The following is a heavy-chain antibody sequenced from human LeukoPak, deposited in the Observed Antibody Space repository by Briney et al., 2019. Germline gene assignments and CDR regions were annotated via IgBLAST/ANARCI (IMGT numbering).Heavy chain of an antibody. CDR2: ISYDGSNK. D-gene: IGHD5-24*01. CDR3: AKGRDDVTPSEPLDY. CDR1: GFTFSSYG. J-gene: IGHJ4*02. V-gene: IGHV3-30*18. Sequence: PGGSLRLSCAASGFTFSSYGMHWVRQAPGKGLEWVAVISYDGSNKYYADSVKGRFTISRDNSKNTLYLQMNSLRAEDTAVYYCAKGRDDVTPSEPLDYWGQGTLVTVSS.